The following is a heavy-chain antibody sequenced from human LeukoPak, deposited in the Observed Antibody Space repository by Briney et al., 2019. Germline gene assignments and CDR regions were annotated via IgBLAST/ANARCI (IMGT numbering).Heavy chain of an antibody. D-gene: IGHD2-15*01. J-gene: IGHJ6*02. CDR2: IKQDGSEK. V-gene: IGHV3-7*01. CDR1: GFTFSSYW. Sequence: GGSLRLSCAASGFTFSSYWMSWVRQAPGKGLEWVASIKQDGSEKYYVDSVKGRFTISRDNAKNSLYLQMNSLRAEDTAVYYCARVGALGYCSGGSCHTWTDYYGMDVWGQGTTVTVSS. CDR3: ARVGALGYCSGGSCHTWTDYYGMDV.